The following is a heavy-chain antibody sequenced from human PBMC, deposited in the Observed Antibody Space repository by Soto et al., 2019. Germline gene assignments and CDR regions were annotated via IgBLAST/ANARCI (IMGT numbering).Heavy chain of an antibody. D-gene: IGHD3-22*01. CDR2: IYPDDSDT. V-gene: IGHV5-51*01. CDR3: ARHAAYRVDSSGYYFDY. CDR1: GYKFNTYW. J-gene: IGHJ4*02. Sequence: GESLKISCKGSGYKFNTYWIDWVRQRPGKGLEWMGIIYPDDSDTRYSPSFQGQVTISADDSISTAYLQWSSLEAADTAMYYCARHAAYRVDSSGYYFDYWGQGTLVTVSS.